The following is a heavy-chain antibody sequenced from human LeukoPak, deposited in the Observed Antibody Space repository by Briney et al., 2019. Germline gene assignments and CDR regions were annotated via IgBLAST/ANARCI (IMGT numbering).Heavy chain of an antibody. Sequence: PGGSLRLSCAASGFTLSSYSMNWVRQAPGKGLEWVSSISSSSIYIYYADSVKGRFTISRDNARNSLYLQMNSLRAEDTAIYYCARDSSGYRNPIDSWGQGTLVTVSS. CDR3: ARDSSGYRNPIDS. CDR1: GFTLSSYS. J-gene: IGHJ4*02. V-gene: IGHV3-21*01. D-gene: IGHD3-22*01. CDR2: ISSSSIYI.